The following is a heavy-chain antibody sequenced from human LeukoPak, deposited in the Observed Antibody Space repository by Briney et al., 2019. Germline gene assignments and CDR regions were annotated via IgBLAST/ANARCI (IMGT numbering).Heavy chain of an antibody. CDR2: IIPIFGTA. J-gene: IGHJ6*03. V-gene: IGHV1-69*13. D-gene: IGHD3-9*01. CDR3: ASVNYDILTGYPGGYYYYMDV. CDR1: GGTFSSYA. Sequence: SVKVSCKASGGTFSSYAISWVRQAPGQGLEWMGGIIPIFGTANYAQKFQGRVTITADESTSTAYMELSSLRSEDTAVYYCASVNYDILTGYPGGYYYYMDVWGKGTTVTVSS.